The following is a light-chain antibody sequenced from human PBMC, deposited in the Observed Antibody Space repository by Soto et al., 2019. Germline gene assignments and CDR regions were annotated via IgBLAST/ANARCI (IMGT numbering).Light chain of an antibody. Sequence: EIVMPQSPATLSVSPGARATLSCRASQSARSSLAWYQQKPGQAPRLLIYGASTGATGIPARFSGSGSGTDFTLTISSLEPEDFAVYYCQQRSNWPLTFGGGTKVDIK. CDR2: GAS. V-gene: IGKV3-15*01. CDR3: QQRSNWPLT. J-gene: IGKJ4*01. CDR1: QSARSS.